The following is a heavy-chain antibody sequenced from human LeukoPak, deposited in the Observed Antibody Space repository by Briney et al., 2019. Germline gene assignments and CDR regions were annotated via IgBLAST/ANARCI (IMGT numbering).Heavy chain of an antibody. CDR3: ARVGKAARSEWFDP. CDR2: ISYDGSNK. D-gene: IGHD6-6*01. J-gene: IGHJ5*02. CDR1: GFTFSSYA. V-gene: IGHV3-30-3*01. Sequence: PGRSLRLSCAASGFTFSSYAMHWVRQAPGKGLEWVAVISYDGSNKYYADSVKGRFTISRDNSKNTLYLQMNSLRADDTAVYYCARVGKAARSEWFDPWGQGTLVTVSS.